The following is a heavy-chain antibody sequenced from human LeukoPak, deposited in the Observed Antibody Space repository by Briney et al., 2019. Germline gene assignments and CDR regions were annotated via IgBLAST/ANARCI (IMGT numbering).Heavy chain of an antibody. CDR1: GYTFTSYD. V-gene: IGHV1-18*01. Sequence: GASVKVSCKASGYTFTSYDINWVRQATGQGLEWMGWISAYNGNTNYAQKLQGRVTMTTDTSTSTAYMELRSLRSDDTAVYYCALLDYYGSGSYQLFDYWGQGTLVTVSS. CDR3: ALLDYYGSGSYQLFDY. J-gene: IGHJ4*02. D-gene: IGHD3-10*01. CDR2: ISAYNGNT.